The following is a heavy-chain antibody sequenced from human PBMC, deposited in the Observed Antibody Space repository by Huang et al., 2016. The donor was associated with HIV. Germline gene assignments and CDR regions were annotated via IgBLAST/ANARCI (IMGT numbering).Heavy chain of an antibody. CDR1: GYTLTELS. CDR2: FGPEHGET. Sequence: QVQLVQSGAEVKKPGASVKVSCKVSGYTLTELSIHWVRQAPGKGLEWMGGFGPEHGETNYEQNLQRRVTITEDTSTDTAYMELNSLRSEDTAVYYCATGFDTYYDIWGQGTMVIASS. V-gene: IGHV1-24*01. CDR3: ATGFDTYYDI. J-gene: IGHJ3*02. D-gene: IGHD2-21*01.